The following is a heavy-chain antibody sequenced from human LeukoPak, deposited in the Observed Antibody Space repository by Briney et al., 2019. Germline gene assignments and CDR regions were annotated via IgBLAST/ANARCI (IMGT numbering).Heavy chain of an antibody. J-gene: IGHJ4*02. Sequence: PSETLSLTCTVSGGSISSGGYYWSWIRQHPGKGLEWIGYIYYSGSTYYNPSLKSRVTISVDTSKNQFSLKLSSVTAADTAVYYCARECKYYYDSSGYYYYFDYWGQGTLVTVSS. CDR2: IYYSGST. V-gene: IGHV4-31*03. CDR3: ARECKYYYDSSGYYYYFDY. D-gene: IGHD3-22*01. CDR1: GGSISSGGYY.